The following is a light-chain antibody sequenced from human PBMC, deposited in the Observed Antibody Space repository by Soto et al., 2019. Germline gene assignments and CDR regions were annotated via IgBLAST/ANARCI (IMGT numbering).Light chain of an antibody. Sequence: QSVLTQPPSTSGTPGQRVTISCSGSSSNIGSNTVSWCQQLPGTAPKPLIYNNNQRPSGVPDRFSGSKSGTSASLAISGLQSEYYADYYCAAWDDSLIGYVFVTGTKVTLL. CDR3: AAWDDSLIGYV. V-gene: IGLV1-44*01. CDR1: SSNIGSNT. J-gene: IGLJ1*01. CDR2: NNN.